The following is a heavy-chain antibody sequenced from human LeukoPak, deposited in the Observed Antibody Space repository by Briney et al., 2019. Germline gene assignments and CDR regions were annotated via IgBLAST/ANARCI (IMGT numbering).Heavy chain of an antibody. Sequence: PGGSLRPSCVASEFTFSNYAMSWVRQAPGKGLEWVSSISGSGGSTYYADSVKGRFTISRDNSKNTLYLQMNSLRAEDTAVYYCAKELKIFGVVIGGEYWGQGTLVTVSS. CDR3: AKELKIFGVVIGGEY. V-gene: IGHV3-23*01. CDR1: EFTFSNYA. CDR2: ISGSGGST. J-gene: IGHJ4*02. D-gene: IGHD3-3*01.